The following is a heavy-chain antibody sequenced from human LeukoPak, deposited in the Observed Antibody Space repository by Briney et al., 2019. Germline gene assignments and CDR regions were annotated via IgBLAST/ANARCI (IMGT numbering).Heavy chain of an antibody. CDR3: AGSSGDYASGSYMDFAY. D-gene: IGHD3-10*01. V-gene: IGHV4-59*01. CDR1: GGSISSYY. CDR2: IYYSGST. J-gene: IGHJ4*02. Sequence: PSETLSLTCRVSGGSISSYYWSWIRQAPGKGLEWIGYIYYSGSTKYSPSLKSRVTISLDTSKNQLSLKLSSVTAADTAIYYCAGSSGDYASGSYMDFAYWGQGTLVTVSS.